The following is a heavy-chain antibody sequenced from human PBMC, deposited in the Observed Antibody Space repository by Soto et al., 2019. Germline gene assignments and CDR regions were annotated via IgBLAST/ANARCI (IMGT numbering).Heavy chain of an antibody. CDR1: GASISGYY. D-gene: IGHD1-1*01. Sequence: SETLSLTCTVSGASISGYYWSWIRKSAGKGLEWIGRIYAAGTTDYNPSLKSRVMMSVDTSKKQFSLRLRSVTAADTAVYYCVRDGTKTLRDWFDPWGQGISVTVSS. CDR2: IYAAGTT. CDR3: VRDGTKTLRDWFDP. V-gene: IGHV4-4*07. J-gene: IGHJ5*02.